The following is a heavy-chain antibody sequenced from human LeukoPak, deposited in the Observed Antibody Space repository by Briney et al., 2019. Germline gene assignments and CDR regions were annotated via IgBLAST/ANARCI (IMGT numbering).Heavy chain of an antibody. CDR3: ARGEPYSSGSFGY. J-gene: IGHJ4*02. Sequence: SETLSLTCTVAGGSISSYYWSWIRQPPGKGLEWIGYIYYSGSTNYNPSLKSRVTISVDTSKNQFSLKLSSVTAADTAVYYCARGEPYSSGSFGYWGQGTLVTVSS. D-gene: IGHD6-19*01. V-gene: IGHV4-59*01. CDR1: GGSISSYY. CDR2: IYYSGST.